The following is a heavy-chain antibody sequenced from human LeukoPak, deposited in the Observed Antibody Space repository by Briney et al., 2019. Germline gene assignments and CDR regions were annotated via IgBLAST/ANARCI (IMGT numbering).Heavy chain of an antibody. V-gene: IGHV3-48*01. D-gene: IGHD5-12*01. CDR3: ARGPSGYHNT. CDR2: IDTGTSTI. CDR1: GFTFSSYS. J-gene: IGHJ4*02. Sequence: GGSLRLSCAASGFTFSSYSMNWVRQAPGKGLEWVSYIDTGTSTIYYADSVKGRFTISKDNAKNSLYLQMNSLRTEDTAVYYCARGPSGYHNTGGQGTLVTVSS.